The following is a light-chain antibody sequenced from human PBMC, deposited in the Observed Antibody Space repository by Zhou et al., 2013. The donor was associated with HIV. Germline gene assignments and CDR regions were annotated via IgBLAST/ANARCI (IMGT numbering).Light chain of an antibody. Sequence: DIVMTQSPLSLPVTPGEPASISCRSSQSLLHSNGYNYLDWYMQKPGQSPQLLIYLSSNRASGVPDRFSGSGSGTDFTLKISRVEAEDVGVYYCMQGTHWPPRTFGQGTKVEIK. CDR2: LSS. V-gene: IGKV2-28*01. CDR3: MQGTHWPPRT. CDR1: QSLLHSNGYNY. J-gene: IGKJ1*01.